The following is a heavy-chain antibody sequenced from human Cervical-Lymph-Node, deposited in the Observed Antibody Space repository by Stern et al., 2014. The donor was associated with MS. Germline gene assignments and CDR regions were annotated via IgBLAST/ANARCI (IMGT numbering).Heavy chain of an antibody. CDR3: AHTKEEHLYAMDV. Sequence: QVTLKESGPTLVKPTQTLSLTCTFSGFSLSTTGVGVAWIRQPPGKALEWLAIIFWDDDKRYSPSLTDRLTITRDSSKNQVLLTMTNMDPVDTATYYCAHTKEEHLYAMDVWGQGTTVTVSS. CDR2: IFWDDDK. V-gene: IGHV2-5*02. J-gene: IGHJ6*02. CDR1: GFSLSTTGVG.